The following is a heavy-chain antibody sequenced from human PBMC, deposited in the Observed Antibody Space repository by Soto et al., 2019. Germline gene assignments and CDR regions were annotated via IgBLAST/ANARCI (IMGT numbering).Heavy chain of an antibody. V-gene: IGHV1-69*01. Sequence: QVQLVQSGAEVKQPGSSVKVSCQASGVTFSSFAISWVRQAPGQGLEWMGGIIPIFRTPNYAQNFQGRVTITADESTSSVYMELSRLRSEDTAVYYCARSTGSGFRPGTHSFNWFDPWGQGTLVTVSS. D-gene: IGHD5-12*01. CDR3: ARSTGSGFRPGTHSFNWFDP. J-gene: IGHJ5*02. CDR2: IIPIFRTP. CDR1: GVTFSSFA.